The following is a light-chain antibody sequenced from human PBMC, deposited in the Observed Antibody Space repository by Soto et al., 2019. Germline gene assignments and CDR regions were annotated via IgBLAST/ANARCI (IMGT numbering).Light chain of an antibody. CDR3: QQYDDLPLT. J-gene: IGKJ4*01. Sequence: DIQMTQSPSSLSASGRDRVTITCQASQNINNYLNWYQQRPGQAPRLLIYDASNLETGVPSRFSGSGFGTQFTFTISSLQPEDVATYYCQQYDDLPLTFGGGTWVEI. CDR1: QNINNY. CDR2: DAS. V-gene: IGKV1-33*01.